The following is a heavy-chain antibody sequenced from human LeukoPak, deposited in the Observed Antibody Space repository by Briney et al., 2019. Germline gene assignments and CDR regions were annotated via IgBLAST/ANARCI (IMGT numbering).Heavy chain of an antibody. V-gene: IGHV3-7*01. CDR3: ARGLDSSGWYGNLY. D-gene: IGHD6-19*01. CDR2: IKQDGSEK. CDR1: GFTFSNFW. Sequence: GGSLRLSCAASGFTFSNFWMNWVRQAPGKGLEWVANIKQDGSEKFYVDSVKDRFTISRDNAKNSLYLQMNSLRVEDTAVYYCARGLDSSGWYGNLYWGQGTLVTVPS. J-gene: IGHJ4*02.